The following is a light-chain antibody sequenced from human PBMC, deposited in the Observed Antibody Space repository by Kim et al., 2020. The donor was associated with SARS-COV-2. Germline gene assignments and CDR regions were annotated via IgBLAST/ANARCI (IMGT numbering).Light chain of an antibody. V-gene: IGLV2-11*03. CDR1: SSDVGNYNY. CDR3: CSYAGSYTLL. J-gene: IGLJ3*02. Sequence: QSVTISCTGTSSDVGNYNYVSWYQQHPGKAPKLMIYDVNKRPSGVPDRFSGSKSGNTASLTISGLQAEDEADYYCCSYAGSYTLLFGGGTQLTV. CDR2: DVN.